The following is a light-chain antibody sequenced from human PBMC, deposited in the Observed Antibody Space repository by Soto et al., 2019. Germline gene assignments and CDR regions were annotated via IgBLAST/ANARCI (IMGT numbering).Light chain of an antibody. CDR3: HQYDNLSQT. V-gene: IGKV1-33*01. CDR1: HDIRDH. J-gene: IGKJ3*01. CDR2: DAS. Sequence: IQMTQSPSSLSGSVGDRVTLTCQASHDIRDHLNWYQQKPGKPPKLLSYDASNLQTGVPSRFSGSGSGTDFTFTISSLQPEAIATYFCHQYDNLSQTFGPGTKVDIK.